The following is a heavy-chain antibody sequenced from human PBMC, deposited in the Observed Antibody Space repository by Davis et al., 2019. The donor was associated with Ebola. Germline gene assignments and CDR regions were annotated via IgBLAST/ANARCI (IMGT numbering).Heavy chain of an antibody. CDR3: AKDQGWLRLYYFDY. D-gene: IGHD5-12*01. Sequence: GESLKISCTDSVITFSSYAMTWVRQAPGKGLEWVSAISGSGGSTYYADSVKGRFTISRDNSKNTLYLQMNSLRAEDTAVYYCAKDQGWLRLYYFDYWGQGTLVTVSS. V-gene: IGHV3-23*01. CDR1: VITFSSYA. J-gene: IGHJ4*02. CDR2: ISGSGGST.